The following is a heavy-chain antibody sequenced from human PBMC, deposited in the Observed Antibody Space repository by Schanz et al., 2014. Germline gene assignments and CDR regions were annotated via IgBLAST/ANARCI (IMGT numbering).Heavy chain of an antibody. CDR2: IYQSGST. D-gene: IGHD2-15*01. CDR1: GGSTRSSNYY. Sequence: QVQLQESGPGLVKPSETLSLTCIVSGGSTRSSNYYWSWIRRHPGKGLEWIGYIYQSGSTYYNPSLKSGVPISVDRSKNQFSLKLSSVTAADTAVYHCARSYLGSYWYFDLWGRGTLVTVSS. J-gene: IGHJ2*01. CDR3: ARSYLGSYWYFDL. V-gene: IGHV4-30-4*01.